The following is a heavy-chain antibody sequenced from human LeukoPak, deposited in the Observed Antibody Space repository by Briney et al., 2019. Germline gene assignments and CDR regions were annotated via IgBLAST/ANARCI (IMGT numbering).Heavy chain of an antibody. V-gene: IGHV3-15*01. CDR2: IKSKTDGGTV. CDR3: ATYGSGSCLRY. CDR1: GFTFNNAW. D-gene: IGHD6-19*01. J-gene: IGHJ4*02. Sequence: GGSLRLSCAASGFTFNNAWMSWARQAPGKGLEWVGRIKSKTDGGTVDYDAPVKDRFTISRDDSKNTLYLQINSLKTEDTAVYYCATYGSGSCLRYWGQGTLVTVSS.